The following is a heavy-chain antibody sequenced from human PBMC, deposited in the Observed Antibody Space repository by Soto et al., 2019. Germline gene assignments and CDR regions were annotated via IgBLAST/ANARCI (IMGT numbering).Heavy chain of an antibody. CDR2: INHSGST. Sequence: QVQLQQWGAGLLKPSETLSLTCAVYGGSFSGYYWSWIRQPPGKGLEWIGEINHSGSTNYNPSLKSRVTISVDTSKNQFSLKLSSVTAADTAVYYCARVRDDYIWGSSRYGRGVSDYWGQGTLVTVSS. D-gene: IGHD3-16*02. CDR1: GGSFSGYY. CDR3: ARVRDDYIWGSSRYGRGVSDY. V-gene: IGHV4-34*01. J-gene: IGHJ4*02.